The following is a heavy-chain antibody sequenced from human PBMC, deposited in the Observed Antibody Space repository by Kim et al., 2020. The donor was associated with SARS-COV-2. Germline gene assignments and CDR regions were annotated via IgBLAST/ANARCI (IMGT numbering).Heavy chain of an antibody. CDR1: GYTFTSYG. J-gene: IGHJ4*02. CDR2: ISAYNGNT. CDR3: ARMGGTLQYSSSPFDY. Sequence: ASVKVSCKASGYTFTSYGISWVRQAPGQGLEWMGWISAYNGNTNYAQKLQGRVTMTTDTSTSTAYMELRSLRSDDTAVYYCARMGGTLQYSSSPFDYWGQGTLVTVSS. V-gene: IGHV1-18*04. D-gene: IGHD6-6*01.